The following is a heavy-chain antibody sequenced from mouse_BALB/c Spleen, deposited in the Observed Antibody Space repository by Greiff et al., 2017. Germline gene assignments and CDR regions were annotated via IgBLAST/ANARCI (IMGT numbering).Heavy chain of an antibody. CDR1: GDSITSGY. V-gene: IGHV3-8*02. CDR2: ISYSGST. CDR3: ARSRATTATYWYFDV. J-gene: IGHJ1*01. D-gene: IGHD1-2*01. Sequence: DVKLVESGPSLVKPSQTLSLTCSVTGDSITSGYWNWIRKFPGNKLEYMGYISYSGSTYYNPSLKSRISITRDTSKNQYYLQLNSVTTEDTATYYCARSRATTATYWYFDVWGAGTTVTVSS.